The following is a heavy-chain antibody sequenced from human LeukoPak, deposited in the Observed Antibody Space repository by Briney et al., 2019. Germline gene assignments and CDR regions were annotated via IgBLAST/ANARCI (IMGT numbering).Heavy chain of an antibody. CDR3: ARGVLRYFDWLTPYYYYMDV. J-gene: IGHJ6*03. Sequence: ASVKVSCKASGYTFTSYDINWVRQATGQGLEWMGWMNPNSGNTGYAQKFQGRVTMTRNTSMSTAYMELSSLRSEDTAVYYCARGVLRYFDWLTPYYYYMDVWGKGTTVTVSS. V-gene: IGHV1-8*01. D-gene: IGHD3-9*01. CDR2: MNPNSGNT. CDR1: GYTFTSYD.